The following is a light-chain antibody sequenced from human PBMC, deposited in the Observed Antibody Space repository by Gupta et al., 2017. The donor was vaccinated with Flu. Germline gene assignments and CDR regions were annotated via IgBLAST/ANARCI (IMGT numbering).Light chain of an antibody. CDR1: RSNIESNY. CDR2: RNA. CDR3: AAGDNSRSGVL. V-gene: IGLV1-47*01. J-gene: IGLJ2*01. Sequence: GSRSNIESNYVYWYQQLPGPAPKLLIYRNAPRPSGVPDRFSGSKSGTSASLAISGLRAEDEVDYYCAAGDNSRSGVLFGGGTKLTVL.